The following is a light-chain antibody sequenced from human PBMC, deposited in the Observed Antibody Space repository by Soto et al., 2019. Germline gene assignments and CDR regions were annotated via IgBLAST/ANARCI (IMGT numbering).Light chain of an antibody. CDR3: QQTDRIPLT. J-gene: IGKJ4*01. V-gene: IGKV1-12*01. Sequence: DIQMTQSPSSVSASVGDRVTITCRASQGISSWLAWCQQKPGKAPNLLIYPASSLQSGVPSRFSGSGSGTDFTLVISSLQPEDFATYFCQQTDRIPLTFGGGTKVEIK. CDR2: PAS. CDR1: QGISSW.